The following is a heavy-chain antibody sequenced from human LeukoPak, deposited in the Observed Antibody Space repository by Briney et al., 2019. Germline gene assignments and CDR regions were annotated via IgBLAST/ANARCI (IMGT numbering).Heavy chain of an antibody. CDR1: GGSINSGSYY. J-gene: IGHJ2*01. CDR3: ARRFTMVRGPYWYFDL. V-gene: IGHV4-61*02. Sequence: SETLSLTCTVSGGSINSGSYYWNWIRQSAGKGLEWIGRIHTSGSTTYNPSLKSRVTISVDTSKNQISLKLNSVTAADTAMYYCARRFTMVRGPYWYFDLWGRGTLVTVSS. CDR2: IHTSGST. D-gene: IGHD3-10*01.